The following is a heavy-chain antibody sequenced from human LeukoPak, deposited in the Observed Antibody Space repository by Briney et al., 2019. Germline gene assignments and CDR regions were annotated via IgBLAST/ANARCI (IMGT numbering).Heavy chain of an antibody. CDR2: IYPGDSDT. V-gene: IGHV5-51*01. J-gene: IGHJ4*02. CDR1: GYSFTTHW. CDR3: ATSGRGDYYDY. D-gene: IGHD1-14*01. Sequence: GESLKISCQGSGYSFTTHWIAWVRQMPGKGLEWMGIIYPGDSDTRYSPSFQGQVTISVDKSISTAYLQWSSLKASDTAMYYCATSGRGDYYDYWGQGTLVKVSS.